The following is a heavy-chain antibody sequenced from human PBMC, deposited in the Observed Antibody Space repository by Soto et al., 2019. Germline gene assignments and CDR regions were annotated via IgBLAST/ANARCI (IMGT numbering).Heavy chain of an antibody. CDR1: GVSVSNRTHY. J-gene: IGHJ6*02. Sequence: PSETLSLTCEVPGVSVSNRTHYWTWIRQPPGKGLEWIGFLYYGGTNYNPSLKSRLTIALDTTKNQISLNLSSVTAADTAVYYCVRELGLTARPDDEYYYYALDVWGQGTTVTVSS. CDR3: VRELGLTARPDDEYYYYALDV. CDR2: LYYGGT. V-gene: IGHV4-61*01. D-gene: IGHD2-2*01.